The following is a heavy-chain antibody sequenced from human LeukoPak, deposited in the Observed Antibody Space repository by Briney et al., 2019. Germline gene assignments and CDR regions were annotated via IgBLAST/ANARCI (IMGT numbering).Heavy chain of an antibody. V-gene: IGHV4-39*01. CDR2: IFYSGNT. Sequence: SETLSLTCTVSGVSISSSYSYWGWIRQPPGKGLEWIGSIFYSGNTYDNPSLKSRVTISVDTSKNQFSLKLNSVTAADTAVYYCARHRSKWLQSSFDYWGQGTLVTVSS. CDR3: ARHRSKWLQSSFDY. J-gene: IGHJ4*02. D-gene: IGHD5-24*01. CDR1: GVSISSSYSY.